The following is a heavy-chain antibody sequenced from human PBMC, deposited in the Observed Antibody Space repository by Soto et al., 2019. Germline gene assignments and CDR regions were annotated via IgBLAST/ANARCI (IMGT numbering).Heavy chain of an antibody. CDR2: IFYSGST. D-gene: IGHD2-8*01. CDR1: GDSLTNGNYY. J-gene: IGHJ4*02. CDR3: ARLQYCSHGLCSRYSGPYDY. V-gene: IGHV4-31*03. Sequence: PSETLSLTCRVSGDSLTNGNYYWTWIRQHPGKGLEWLGYIFYSGSTYYNPSLESRLTISVDTSKNQFSLKLRSVTAADTAVYYCARLQYCSHGLCSRYSGPYDYWGQGSLVTVSS.